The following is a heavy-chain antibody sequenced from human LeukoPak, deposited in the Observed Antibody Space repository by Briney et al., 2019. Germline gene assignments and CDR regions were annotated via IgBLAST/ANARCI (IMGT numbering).Heavy chain of an antibody. J-gene: IGHJ3*02. CDR1: GDSVSTNNAA. Sequence: SQTLSLTCAISGDSVSTNNAAWNWVRQSPSRGLESQVRTYYRSKWHNDYAVSVKSRISINPDTSKNQLSLQLNSVTPEGTAVYYCAREGRDAFDIWGQGTMVTVSS. CDR2: TYYRSKWHN. CDR3: AREGRDAFDI. V-gene: IGHV6-1*01.